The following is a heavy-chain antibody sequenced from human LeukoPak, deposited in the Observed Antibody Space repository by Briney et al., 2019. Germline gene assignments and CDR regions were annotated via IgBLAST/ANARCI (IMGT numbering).Heavy chain of an antibody. D-gene: IGHD6-6*01. CDR3: ARRYPGIAARPVDY. J-gene: IGHJ4*02. CDR2: INHSGST. CDR1: GGSISSYY. V-gene: IGHV4-34*01. Sequence: PSETLSLTCTVSGGSISSYYWSWIRQPPGKGLEWIGEINHSGSTNYNPSLKSRVTISVDTSKNQFSLKLSSVTAADTAVYYCARRYPGIAARPVDYWGQGTLVTVSS.